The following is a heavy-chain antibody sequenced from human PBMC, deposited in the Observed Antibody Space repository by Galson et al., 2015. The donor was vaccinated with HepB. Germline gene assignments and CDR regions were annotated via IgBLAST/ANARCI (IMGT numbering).Heavy chain of an antibody. CDR3: AKDNGDGYYPSYGY. CDR1: GFTFSSYA. V-gene: IGHV3-23*01. D-gene: IGHD5-24*01. J-gene: IGHJ4*02. Sequence: SLRLSCAASGFTFSSYAMSWVRQAPRKGLEWVSAISGSGGSTYYADSVKGRFTISRDNSKNTLYLQMNSLRAEDTAVYYCAKDNGDGYYPSYGYWGQGTLVTVSS. CDR2: ISGSGGST.